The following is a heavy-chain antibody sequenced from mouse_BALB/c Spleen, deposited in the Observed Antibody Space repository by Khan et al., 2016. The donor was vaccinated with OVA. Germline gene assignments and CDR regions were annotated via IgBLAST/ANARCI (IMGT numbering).Heavy chain of an antibody. J-gene: IGHJ2*01. V-gene: IGHV2-9*02. CDR3: ARNREPDYFDY. CDR1: GFSLSSYG. Sequence: VQLVETGPGLVAPSQSLSITCTVSGFSLSSYGVHWVRQPPGKGLEWLGIIWAGGSTNYNSALMSRLSISKDNSKSQVFLKMNSLQTDDTAMYFCARNREPDYFDYWGQGTTLTVSS. CDR2: IWAGGST.